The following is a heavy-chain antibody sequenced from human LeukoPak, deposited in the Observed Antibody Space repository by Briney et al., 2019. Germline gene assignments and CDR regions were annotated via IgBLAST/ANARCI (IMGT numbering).Heavy chain of an antibody. V-gene: IGHV3-7*01. D-gene: IGHD6-13*01. CDR2: IDQGGSVR. CDR3: ARDPESSSFDL. J-gene: IGHJ4*02. Sequence: GGSLRLSCAASGFSFSSYWMSWVRQTPEKGLEFVANIDQGGSVRNYMDSMKGRCTISRDNAKKSLYLEINSLRADDTAVYYCARDPESSSFDLWGRGALVTVSS. CDR1: GFSFSSYW.